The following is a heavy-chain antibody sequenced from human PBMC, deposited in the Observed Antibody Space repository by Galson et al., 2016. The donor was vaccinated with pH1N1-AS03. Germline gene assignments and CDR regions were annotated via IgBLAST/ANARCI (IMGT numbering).Heavy chain of an antibody. CDR2: IYWDDDK. CDR3: AHFLYGDYATWFDP. CDR1: GFSLSTSGMC. J-gene: IGHJ5*02. D-gene: IGHD4-17*01. V-gene: IGHV2-5*08. Sequence: PALVKPTQTLTLTCTFSGFSLSTSGMCVSWIRQPPGKALEWLALIYWDDDKHYSPSLRSRLTITEDTSKNQVVLTMTNMDPVDTATYYCAHFLYGDYATWFDPWGQGTLVTVSS.